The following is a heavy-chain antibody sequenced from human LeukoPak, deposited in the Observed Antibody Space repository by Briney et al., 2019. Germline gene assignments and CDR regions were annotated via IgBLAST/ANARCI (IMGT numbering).Heavy chain of an antibody. CDR3: ASIVVVPAPDY. V-gene: IGHV3-48*01. Sequence: QSGGSLRLSCAASGFTFSSYSMNWVRQAPGKGLEWVSYISSSSSTIYYADSVKGRFTISRDNAKNSLYLQMNSLRAEDTAVYYCASIVVVPAPDYWGQGTLVTVSS. CDR2: ISSSSSTI. D-gene: IGHD2-2*01. J-gene: IGHJ4*02. CDR1: GFTFSSYS.